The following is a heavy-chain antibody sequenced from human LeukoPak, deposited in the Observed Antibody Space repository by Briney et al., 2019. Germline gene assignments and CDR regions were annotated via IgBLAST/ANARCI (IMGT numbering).Heavy chain of an antibody. Sequence: GASVKVSCKASGYTFTNYGISWVRQAPGQGLEWMGWISAYNGNTNYAQKLQGRVTMTTDTSTSTAYMELRSLRSDDTAVYYCARDTGRYDLWSGYYTFYYYYMDVWGKGTTVTASS. D-gene: IGHD3-3*01. CDR3: ARDTGRYDLWSGYYTFYYYYMDV. V-gene: IGHV1-18*01. CDR1: GYTFTNYG. CDR2: ISAYNGNT. J-gene: IGHJ6*03.